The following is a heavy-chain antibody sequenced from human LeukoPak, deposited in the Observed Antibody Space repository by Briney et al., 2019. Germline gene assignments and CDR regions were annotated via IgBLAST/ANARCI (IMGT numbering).Heavy chain of an antibody. CDR2: IYYSGST. V-gene: IGHV4-39*07. J-gene: IGHJ4*02. D-gene: IGHD3-22*01. CDR1: GGSTSSSSYY. Sequence: SETLSLTCTVPGGSTSSSSYYWGWIRQPPGKGLEWIGSIYYSGSTYYNPSLKSRVTISVDTSKNQFSLKLSSVTAADTAVYYCARVLHYYDSSGYSEHFDYWGQGTLVTVSS. CDR3: ARVLHYYDSSGYSEHFDY.